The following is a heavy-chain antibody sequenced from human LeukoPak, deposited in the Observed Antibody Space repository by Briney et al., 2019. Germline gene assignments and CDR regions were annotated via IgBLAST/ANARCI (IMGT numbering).Heavy chain of an antibody. CDR2: FDPEDGET. CDR3: ATGYCGGDCYSFNY. CDR1: GYTLTELS. D-gene: IGHD2-21*02. Sequence: ASVKVSCKVSGYTLTELSMHWVRQAPGKGLEWMGGFDPEDGETIYAQKFQGRVTMTRNTSISTAYMELGSLRSEDTAVYYCATGYCGGDCYSFNYWGQGTLVTVSS. J-gene: IGHJ4*02. V-gene: IGHV1-24*01.